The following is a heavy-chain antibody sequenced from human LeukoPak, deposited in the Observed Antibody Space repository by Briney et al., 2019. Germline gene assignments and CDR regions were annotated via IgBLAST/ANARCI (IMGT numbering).Heavy chain of an antibody. J-gene: IGHJ6*03. V-gene: IGHV3-33*01. CDR2: IWYDGSSD. CDR3: ARGTGNYFYYMAV. Sequence: GGSLRLSCTASGFTFSSYGMHWVRQAPGKGLEWVAFIWYDGSSDYYAHSVKGRFTISRDNSKNTLYLQMNSLRAEDTAVYYCARGTGNYFYYMAVWGKGTTVTVSS. D-gene: IGHD3/OR15-3a*01. CDR1: GFTFSSYG.